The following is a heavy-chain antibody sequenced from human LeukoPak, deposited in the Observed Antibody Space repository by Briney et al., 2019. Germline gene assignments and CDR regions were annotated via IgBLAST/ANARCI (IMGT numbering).Heavy chain of an antibody. D-gene: IGHD2-15*01. CDR2: IKNGDST. V-gene: IGHV3-23*01. Sequence: GGSLRLSCAASGFTFSSYAMSWVRQAPGRGLEWVSGIKNGDSTYYADSVKGRFTISRDSSKNTLDLQMNSLRAEDTAVYYCARGAEEQFILPFAYWGQGTLVTVSS. CDR1: GFTFSSYA. J-gene: IGHJ4*02. CDR3: ARGAEEQFILPFAY.